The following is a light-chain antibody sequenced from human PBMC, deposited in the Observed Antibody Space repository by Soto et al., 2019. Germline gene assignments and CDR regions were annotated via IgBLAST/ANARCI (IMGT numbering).Light chain of an antibody. J-gene: IGLJ3*02. V-gene: IGLV3-21*02. CDR3: QVWDSSSDHPWV. CDR1: NIASQS. Sequence: SYELTQPPSVSVAPGQTARIACGGDNIASQSVHWYQQKPGQAPVLVVYDDSARPSGISERFSGSNSANTAALTITRVEVGDEADYYCQVWDSSSDHPWVFGGGTKLTVL. CDR2: DDS.